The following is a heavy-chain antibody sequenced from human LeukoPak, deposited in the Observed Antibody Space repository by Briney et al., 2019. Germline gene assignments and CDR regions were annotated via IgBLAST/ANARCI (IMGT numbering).Heavy chain of an antibody. CDR1: GFTVSSNY. CDR2: ISSSSSYI. Sequence: GGSLRLSCAASGFTVSSNYMSWVRQAPGKGLEWVSSISSSSSYIYYADSVKGRFTISRDNAKNSLYLQMNSLRAEDTAVYYCARDGGSWYAPNDYWGQGTLVTVSS. V-gene: IGHV3-21*01. CDR3: ARDGGSWYAPNDY. D-gene: IGHD6-13*01. J-gene: IGHJ4*02.